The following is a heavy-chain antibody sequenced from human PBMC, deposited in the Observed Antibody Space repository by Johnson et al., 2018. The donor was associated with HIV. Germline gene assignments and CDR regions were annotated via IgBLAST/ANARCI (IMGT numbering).Heavy chain of an antibody. CDR1: GFTFSSYG. CDR2: ISYDGSNK. Sequence: QVQLVESGGGVVQPGRSLRLSCAASGFTFSSYGMHWVRQAPGKGLEWVAVISYDGSNKFYAESVKGRFSISRDNSKNTLYLQMNSLRADDTAVYYCATDGTCSTSWYCTFDIWCQGTMVTVSS. CDR3: ATDGTCSTSWYCTFDI. V-gene: IGHV3-30*03. D-gene: IGHD6-13*01. J-gene: IGHJ3*02.